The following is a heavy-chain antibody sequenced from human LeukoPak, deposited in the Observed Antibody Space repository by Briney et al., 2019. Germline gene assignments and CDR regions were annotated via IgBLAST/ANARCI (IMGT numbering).Heavy chain of an antibody. CDR1: GGSISSSSYY. CDR3: ARHKRLGDYFDY. CDR2: IYYSGST. J-gene: IGHJ4*02. Sequence: PSETLSLTCTVSGGSISSSSYYWGWIRQPPGKGLEWIGSIYYSGSTYYNPSLKSRVTISVDTSKNQFSLKLSSVTAADTAVYYCARHKRLGDYFDYWGQGTLVTVSS. D-gene: IGHD4-11*01. V-gene: IGHV4-39*01.